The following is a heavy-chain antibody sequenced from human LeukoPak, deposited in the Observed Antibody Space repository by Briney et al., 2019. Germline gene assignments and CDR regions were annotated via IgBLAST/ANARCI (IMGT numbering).Heavy chain of an antibody. J-gene: IGHJ2*01. CDR3: ARVGDHYHWNFDL. D-gene: IGHD3-10*01. CDR2: LYSGGDT. CDR1: GFTVGSKY. V-gene: IGHV3-53*01. Sequence: GGSLILSCAASGFTVGSKYMNWVRQAPGKGLEWVSILYSGGDTFYSDSVKGRFTISRDNSRNTLSLQMNSLRVEGTAVYYCARVGDHYHWNFDLWGRGTLVTVSS.